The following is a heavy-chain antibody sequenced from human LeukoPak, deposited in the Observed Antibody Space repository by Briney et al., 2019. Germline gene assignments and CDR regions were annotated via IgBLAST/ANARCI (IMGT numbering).Heavy chain of an antibody. Sequence: ASVKVSCTASGYTFTGYYMHWVRQAPGQGLEWMGWINPNSGGTNYAQKFQGRVTMTRDTSISTAYMELSRLRSDDTAVYYCARALLQKAYGSGSYYIFDYWGQGTLVTVSS. CDR2: INPNSGGT. CDR3: ARALLQKAYGSGSYYIFDY. J-gene: IGHJ4*02. V-gene: IGHV1-2*02. CDR1: GYTFTGYY. D-gene: IGHD3-10*01.